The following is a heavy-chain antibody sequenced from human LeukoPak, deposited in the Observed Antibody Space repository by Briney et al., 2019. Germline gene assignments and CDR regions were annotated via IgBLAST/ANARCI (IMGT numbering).Heavy chain of an antibody. CDR1: GYTFTSYG. J-gene: IGHJ4*02. V-gene: IGHV1-18*01. Sequence: ASVKVSCKASGYTFTSYGISWVRQAPRQGLEWTGWISAYNGNTNYAQKLQGRVTMTTDTSTSTAYMELRSLRSDDTAVYYCARGDLRYFDWLSPLDYWGQGTLVTVSS. CDR2: ISAYNGNT. D-gene: IGHD3-9*01. CDR3: ARGDLRYFDWLSPLDY.